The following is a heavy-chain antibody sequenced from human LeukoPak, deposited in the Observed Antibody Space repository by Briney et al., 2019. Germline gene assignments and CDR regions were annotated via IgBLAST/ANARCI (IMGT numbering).Heavy chain of an antibody. CDR1: GFTFSSYT. Sequence: PGGSLRLSCATSGFTFSSYTLHWVRQAPGKGLEWVAVVTHDGGNKNYADSVKGRLTISRGDSENTVYLQMNSLRAEDTAVYYCVREENGLGTRYLFDYWGQGTLVTVSS. J-gene: IGHJ4*02. CDR2: VTHDGGNK. V-gene: IGHV3-30*01. CDR3: VREENGLGTRYLFDY. D-gene: IGHD3-10*01.